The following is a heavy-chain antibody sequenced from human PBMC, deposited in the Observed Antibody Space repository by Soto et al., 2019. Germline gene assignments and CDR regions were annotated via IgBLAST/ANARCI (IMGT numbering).Heavy chain of an antibody. D-gene: IGHD3-10*01. CDR1: GGTFSRYT. V-gene: IGHV1-69*02. CDR3: ATGSSAMVRGVIGY. J-gene: IGHJ4*02. CDR2: IIPILGIA. Sequence: SSVKLSCKASGGTFSRYTISWVRQAPGQGLEWMGRIIPILGIANYAQKFQGRVTITADKSTSTAYMELSSLRSEDTAVYYCATGSSAMVRGVIGYWGKGALVTAPS.